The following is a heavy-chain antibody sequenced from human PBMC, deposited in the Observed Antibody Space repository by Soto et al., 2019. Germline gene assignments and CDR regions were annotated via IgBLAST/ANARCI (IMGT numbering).Heavy chain of an antibody. CDR1: GFTFSNYG. Sequence: QVQLMESGGGLVQPGRSLRLSCVVSGFTFSNYGMHWVRXXXGKGLEWVSDIWYDGSGQRYAGSVQGRFTISRDNSKXXXXXXXXXXXXXXXXXXXXXXXXXXXXYYGHSLDVWGQGTTVTVSS. V-gene: IGHV3-33*03. CDR2: IWYDGSGQ. CDR3: XXXXXXXXYYGHSLDV. D-gene: IGHD4-17*01. J-gene: IGHJ6*02.